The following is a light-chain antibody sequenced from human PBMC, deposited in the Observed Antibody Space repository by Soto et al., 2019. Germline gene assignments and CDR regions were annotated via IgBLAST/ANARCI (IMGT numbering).Light chain of an antibody. CDR1: SSDVGGYNY. V-gene: IGLV2-14*01. Sequence: QSVLAQPASVSGSPGQSITISCTGTSSDVGGYNYVSWYQQHPGKVPKLMIFEVSNRPSGVSNRLSGSKSGNTASLTISGLQAEDEADYYCSSYTTSRTLVFGPGTKVTV. CDR2: EVS. CDR3: SSYTTSRTLV. J-gene: IGLJ1*01.